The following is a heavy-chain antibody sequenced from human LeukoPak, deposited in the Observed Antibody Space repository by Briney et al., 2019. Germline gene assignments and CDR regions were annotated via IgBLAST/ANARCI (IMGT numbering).Heavy chain of an antibody. CDR1: GGSISSYY. J-gene: IGHJ3*02. CDR2: IYYSGST. D-gene: IGHD3-10*01. CDR3: ARPVRDNDAFDI. Sequence: SETLSLTCTVSGGSISSYYWSWIRQPPGKGLEWIGHIYYSGSTNYNPSLKSRVTISVDTSKNQFSLKLSSVTAADTAVYYRARPVRDNDAFDIWGQGTMVTVSS. V-gene: IGHV4-59*01.